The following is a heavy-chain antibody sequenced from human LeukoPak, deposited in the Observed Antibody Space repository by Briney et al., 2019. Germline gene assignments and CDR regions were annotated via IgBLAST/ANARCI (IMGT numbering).Heavy chain of an antibody. CDR3: ARSYGMDV. V-gene: IGHV3-21*01. CDR2: MSSSSSYI. J-gene: IGHJ6*02. Sequence: PGGSLRLSCAASGFTFSSYSMNWVRQAPGKGLEWVSSMSSSSSYIYYADSVKGRFTISRDNAKNSLYLQMNSLRAEDTAVYYCARSYGMDVWGQGTTVTVSS. CDR1: GFTFSSYS.